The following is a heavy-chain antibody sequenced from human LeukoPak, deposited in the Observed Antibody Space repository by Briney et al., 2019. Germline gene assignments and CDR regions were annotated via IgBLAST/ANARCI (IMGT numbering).Heavy chain of an antibody. CDR3: ARDRGIGDYYHYYFDY. CDR2: IYYSGST. Sequence: KPSETLSLTCTVSGGSISNYYWSWVRQPPGKGLEWIGYIYYSGSTKYNPSLKSRVTISMDTSKNQFSLKLSSVTAADTAVYYCARDRGIGDYYHYYFDYWGQGTLVTVSS. J-gene: IGHJ4*02. V-gene: IGHV4-59*01. D-gene: IGHD4-17*01. CDR1: GGSISNYY.